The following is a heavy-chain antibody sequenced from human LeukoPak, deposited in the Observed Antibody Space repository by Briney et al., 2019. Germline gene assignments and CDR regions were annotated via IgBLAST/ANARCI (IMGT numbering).Heavy chain of an antibody. J-gene: IGHJ6*02. CDR3: ARDYRAAVTAYYYYGMDV. CDR2: IYSGGST. Sequence: GGSLRLSCAASGFTVSSNYMSWVRQAPGKGLEWVSVIYSGGSTYYADSVKGRFTISRDNSKNTLYLQMNSLRAEDTAVYYCARDYRAAVTAYYYYGMDVWGQGTTVTVSS. CDR1: GFTVSSNY. V-gene: IGHV3-66*01. D-gene: IGHD2-21*02.